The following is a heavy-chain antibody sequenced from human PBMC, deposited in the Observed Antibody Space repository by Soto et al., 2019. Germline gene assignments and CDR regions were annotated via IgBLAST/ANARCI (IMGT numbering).Heavy chain of an antibody. Sequence: PGESLKISCKGSGYSFTIYWIGWVRQMPGKGLDWMGIIYPGDSDTRYSPSFQGQVTISADKSISTAYLQWSSLKASDTAMYYCERHTGTMYRHYGMDVWGQGTTVTVSS. J-gene: IGHJ6*02. CDR3: ERHTGTMYRHYGMDV. V-gene: IGHV5-51*01. CDR2: IYPGDSDT. D-gene: IGHD1-1*01. CDR1: GYSFTIYW.